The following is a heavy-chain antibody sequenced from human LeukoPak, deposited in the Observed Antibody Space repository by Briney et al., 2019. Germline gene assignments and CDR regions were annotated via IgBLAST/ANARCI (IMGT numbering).Heavy chain of an antibody. D-gene: IGHD6-19*01. Sequence: GGSLRLSCAASGFTFSNSAMSWVRQAPGKGLEWVSTLRGSGITTYYADSVRGRFTISRDNSKNTLYLQMNSLRAEDTAVYYCAKGIYSSGWSYFDYWGHGTLVTVSS. J-gene: IGHJ4*01. CDR3: AKGIYSSGWSYFDY. CDR2: LRGSGITT. CDR1: GFTFSNSA. V-gene: IGHV3-23*01.